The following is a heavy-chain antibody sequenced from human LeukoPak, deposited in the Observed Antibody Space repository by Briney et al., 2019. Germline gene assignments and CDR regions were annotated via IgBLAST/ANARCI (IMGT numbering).Heavy chain of an antibody. V-gene: IGHV4-59*06. Sequence: SEPLSLPFTVAGGFISSYYWRGGRPHPGKGGGGSGYSYSSGRTSSTPSLNTPFPISVDTSKNQFSLKLSSVSAADTAVYYCARGIGITMVRGVIMGFDYWGQETLVTVSS. CDR2: SYSSGRT. CDR3: ARGIGITMVRGVIMGFDY. J-gene: IGHJ4*02. CDR1: GGFISSYY. D-gene: IGHD3-10*01.